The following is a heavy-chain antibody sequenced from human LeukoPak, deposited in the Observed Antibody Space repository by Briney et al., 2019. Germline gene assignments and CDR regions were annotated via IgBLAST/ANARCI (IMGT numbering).Heavy chain of an antibody. CDR3: TGSFGELSFFAH. D-gene: IGHD3-10*01. J-gene: IGHJ4*02. CDR1: GFTFSDYA. V-gene: IGHV3-49*04. Sequence: GGSLRLSCTTSGFTFSDYAMSWVRQAPGKGLEWVAFIRSKTYAGTTEYAASVEGRFTISRDDSKSIAYLQVDSLKTEDTAVYYCTGSFGELSFFAHWGQGTLVTVSS. CDR2: IRSKTYAGTT.